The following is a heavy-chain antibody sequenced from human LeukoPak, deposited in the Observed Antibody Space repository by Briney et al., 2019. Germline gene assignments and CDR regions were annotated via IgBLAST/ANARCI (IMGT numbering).Heavy chain of an antibody. CDR2: ITSTGSAT. J-gene: IGHJ4*02. CDR3: AKLSSGSYSDY. V-gene: IGHV3-23*01. CDR1: GFTVSGNY. Sequence: PGGSLRLSCATSGFTVSGNYMNWVRQAPGKGLEWVSAITSTGSATYYADSVKGRFTISRDNSKNTLYLQMDSLRVEDTAVYYCAKLSSGSYSDYWGQGTLVAVSS. D-gene: IGHD1-26*01.